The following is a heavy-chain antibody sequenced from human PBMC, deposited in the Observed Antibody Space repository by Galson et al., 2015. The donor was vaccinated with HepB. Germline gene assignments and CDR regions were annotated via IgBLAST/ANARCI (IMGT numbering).Heavy chain of an antibody. Sequence: SLRLSCAASGFTFSSYAMSWVRQAPGKGLEWVSGISDSGYSTYYADSVKGRFTISRDNSKNTLYLRMTSLRAEDTAVYYCAKPMTTVTTGGLDYWGQGTLVTVSS. CDR2: ISDSGYST. V-gene: IGHV3-23*01. D-gene: IGHD4-17*01. CDR1: GFTFSSYA. CDR3: AKPMTTVTTGGLDY. J-gene: IGHJ4*02.